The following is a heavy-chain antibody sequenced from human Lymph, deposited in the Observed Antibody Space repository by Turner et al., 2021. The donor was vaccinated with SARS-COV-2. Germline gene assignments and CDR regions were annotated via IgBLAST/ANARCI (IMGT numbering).Heavy chain of an antibody. CDR2: IYYSGST. D-gene: IGHD6-19*01. CDR1: GDSINSSFYY. V-gene: IGHV4-39*01. CDR3: ARGSSHGWYFPVFDY. J-gene: IGHJ4*02. Sequence: QLQLQESGPGLVKPSETLSLTCTVSGDSINSSFYYWGWIRQPPGKGLEWIGSIYYSGSTYYNPSLKSRVTISVDTSKNQFSLKLSSVTAADTAVFYCARGSSHGWYFPVFDYWGQGTLVTVSS.